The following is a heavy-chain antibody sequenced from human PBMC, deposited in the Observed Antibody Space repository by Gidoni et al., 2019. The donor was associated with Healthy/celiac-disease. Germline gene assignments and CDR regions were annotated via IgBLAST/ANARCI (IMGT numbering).Heavy chain of an antibody. Sequence: EVQLLESGGGLVQPGGSLRLSCAASGFTFSSYAMSWVRQAPGKGLEWFSAISGSGGSTYYADSVKGRFTISRDNSKNTLYLQMNSLRAEDTAVYYCAKAIQGYYYYGMDVWGQGTTVTVSS. V-gene: IGHV3-23*01. CDR3: AKAIQGYYYYGMDV. D-gene: IGHD3-3*01. J-gene: IGHJ6*02. CDR2: ISGSGGST. CDR1: GFTFSSYA.